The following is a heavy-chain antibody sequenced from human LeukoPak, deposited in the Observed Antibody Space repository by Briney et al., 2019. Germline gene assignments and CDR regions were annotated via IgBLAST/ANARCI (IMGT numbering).Heavy chain of an antibody. V-gene: IGHV3-11*01. CDR1: GFTFNEYY. J-gene: IGHJ4*02. Sequence: GGSLRLSCAASGFTFNEYYMSWIRQAPGKGLEWVSYISGSGSTMYYADSVKGRFTISRDNSKNTLYLQMNSLRAEDTAVYYCARGIDGMFDYWGQGTLVTVSS. D-gene: IGHD1-14*01. CDR3: ARGIDGMFDY. CDR2: ISGSGSTM.